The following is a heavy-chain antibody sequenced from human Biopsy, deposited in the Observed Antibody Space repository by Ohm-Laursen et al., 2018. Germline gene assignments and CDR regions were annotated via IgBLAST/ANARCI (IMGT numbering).Heavy chain of an antibody. D-gene: IGHD6-19*01. CDR1: GGSISSHY. Sequence: GTLSLTCTVSGGSISSHYWNWIRQPPGKGLEWIGYIYNRGSTKYNSSLKSRVTISVDTSKNQFSLTVRSVTAADTAMYYCARGQDSSYLAYGMDVWGQGTTVTVSS. V-gene: IGHV4-59*11. CDR2: IYNRGST. J-gene: IGHJ6*02. CDR3: ARGQDSSYLAYGMDV.